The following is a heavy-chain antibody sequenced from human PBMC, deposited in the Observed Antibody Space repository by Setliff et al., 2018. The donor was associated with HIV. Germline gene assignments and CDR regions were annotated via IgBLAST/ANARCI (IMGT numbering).Heavy chain of an antibody. CDR1: GGSVGSSSYY. Sequence: SEALSLTCTVSGGSVGSSSYYWAWIRQPPGKGLEWIGSIYYTGNTKYNPSLASRVTFSIDTSENQFSLRLASVTAADPAIYYCARDDSIVLVPAIMRGDGFDFWGQGRMVTVS. V-gene: IGHV4-39*07. D-gene: IGHD2-2*01. J-gene: IGHJ3*01. CDR2: IYYTGNT. CDR3: ARDDSIVLVPAIMRGDGFDF.